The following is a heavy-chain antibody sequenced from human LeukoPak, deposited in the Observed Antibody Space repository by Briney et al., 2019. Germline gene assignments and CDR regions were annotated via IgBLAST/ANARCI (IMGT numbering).Heavy chain of an antibody. CDR2: IGSGSSTI. CDR1: GFTFSTYT. Sequence: GGSLRLSCAASGFTFSTYTMNWVRQAPGKGLEWVSYIGSGSSTIYQADSVKGRFTISRDNAKNSLHLQMNSLRAEDTAVYFCARGAATGASRFDYWGQGTLVTVSS. D-gene: IGHD6-13*01. CDR3: ARGAATGASRFDY. V-gene: IGHV3-48*04. J-gene: IGHJ4*02.